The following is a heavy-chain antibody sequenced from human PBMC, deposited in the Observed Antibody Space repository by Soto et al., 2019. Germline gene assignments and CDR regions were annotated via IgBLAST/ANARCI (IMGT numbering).Heavy chain of an antibody. D-gene: IGHD3-22*01. CDR3: ARETKSYDSSGYPEYYFDY. CDR2: IYYSGST. CDR1: GGSISNYY. Sequence: PSETLSLTCTVSGGSISNYYWTWIRQPPGKGLEWIGYIYYSGSTNYNPSLKSRVIISVDTSKNQFSLKLSSVTAADTAVYYCARETKSYDSSGYPEYYFDYWGQGTLVTVS. V-gene: IGHV4-59*01. J-gene: IGHJ4*02.